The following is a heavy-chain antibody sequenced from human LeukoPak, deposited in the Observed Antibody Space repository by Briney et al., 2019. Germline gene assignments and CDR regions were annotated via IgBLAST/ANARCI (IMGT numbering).Heavy chain of an antibody. D-gene: IGHD3-3*01. CDR3: ARYSDAYAGARWFDH. Sequence: SETLSLTCTVSGGSISSSSYYWGWIRQPPGKGLEWIGYIYYSGSTNYNPSLKSRVTISVDTSKNQFSLILNSVTAADTAVYYCARYSDAYAGARWFDHWGQGTLVTVSS. V-gene: IGHV4-61*05. CDR2: IYYSGST. J-gene: IGHJ5*02. CDR1: GGSISSSSYY.